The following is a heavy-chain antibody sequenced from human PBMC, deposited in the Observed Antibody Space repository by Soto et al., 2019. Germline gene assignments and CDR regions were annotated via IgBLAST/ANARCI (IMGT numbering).Heavy chain of an antibody. V-gene: IGHV3-9*01. D-gene: IGHD6-19*01. CDR1: GFTFDDYA. Sequence: EVQLVESGGGLVQPGRSLRLSCAASGFTFDDYAMHWVRQAPGKGLEWVSGISWNSGSIGYADSVKGRFTISRDNAKNSLYLQMNSLRAEDTALYYCANVVAGTGYRGQGTLVTVSS. J-gene: IGHJ4*02. CDR3: ANVVAGTGY. CDR2: ISWNSGSI.